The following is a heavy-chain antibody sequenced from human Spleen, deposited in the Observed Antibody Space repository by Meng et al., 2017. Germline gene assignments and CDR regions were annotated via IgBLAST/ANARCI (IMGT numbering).Heavy chain of an antibody. D-gene: IGHD5-12*01. CDR3: ARDLRPNWDSGDDFLDY. J-gene: IGHJ4*02. V-gene: IGHV3-21*01. CDR1: GFTFSSYS. CDR2: ISSSSSYI. Sequence: GESLKISCAASGFTFSSYSMNWVRQAPGKGLEWVSSISSSSSYIYYADSVKGRFTISRDNAKNSLYLQMNSLRAEDTAVYYCARDLRPNWDSGDDFLDYWGQGTLVTVSS.